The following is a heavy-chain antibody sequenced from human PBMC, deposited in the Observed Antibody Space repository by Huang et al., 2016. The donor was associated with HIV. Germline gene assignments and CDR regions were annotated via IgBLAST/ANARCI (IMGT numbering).Heavy chain of an antibody. Sequence: QVQLEQSGPAVRKPGSSVKVSCQASGGSFSDQIISWVRQAPGQLFEWMGGSIPLFRAPAYAQEFKGRVTMTADESTATIYMELNSLTSEDTAVYYCAMSLRYQYDSRSYWGRYFDYWGQGTLVTVSS. D-gene: IGHD3-16*01. CDR3: AMSLRYQYDSRSYWGRYFDY. CDR2: SIPLFRAP. CDR1: GGSFSDQI. V-gene: IGHV1-69*01. J-gene: IGHJ4*02.